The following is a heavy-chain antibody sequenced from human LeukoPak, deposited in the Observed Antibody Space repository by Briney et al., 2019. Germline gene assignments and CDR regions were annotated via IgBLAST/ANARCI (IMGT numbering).Heavy chain of an antibody. CDR1: GGSISSGGYY. V-gene: IGHV4-61*08. D-gene: IGHD3-10*01. J-gene: IGHJ4*02. CDR2: MYYTGSA. Sequence: KPSQTLSLTCTVSGGSISSGGYYWSWIRQPPGKGLEWIGYMYYTGSANYNPSLRSRVTIAVDTSKNQFSLKLSSVTAADTAVYYCASHYYGSGSSFDYWGQGTLVTVSS. CDR3: ASHYYGSGSSFDY.